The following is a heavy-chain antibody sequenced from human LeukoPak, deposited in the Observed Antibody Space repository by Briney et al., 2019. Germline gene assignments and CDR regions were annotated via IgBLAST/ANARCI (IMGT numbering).Heavy chain of an antibody. CDR3: ARDRGVSYFDH. CDR1: GFTFSNHG. J-gene: IGHJ4*02. V-gene: IGHV3-33*01. Sequence: GGSLRLSCAVSGFTFSNHGMHWVRQAPGKGLEWVAVIWYDGSNKYYADSVKGRFTISRDNSKNTLYLQMNSLRAEDTAVYYCARDRGVSYFDHWGQGTQVTVSS. CDR2: IWYDGSNK. D-gene: IGHD3-10*01.